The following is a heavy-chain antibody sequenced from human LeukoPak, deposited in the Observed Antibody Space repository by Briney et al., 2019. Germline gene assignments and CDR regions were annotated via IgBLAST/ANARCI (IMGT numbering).Heavy chain of an antibody. Sequence: GGSLRLSCAASGFTFSSYSMNWVRQAPGKGLEWVSSISSGSSYIYYADSVKGRFTISRDNAKNSLYLQMNSLRAEDTAVYYCAFGGFFDYWGQGTLVTVSS. J-gene: IGHJ4*02. CDR2: ISSGSSYI. CDR3: AFGGFFDY. D-gene: IGHD3-16*01. CDR1: GFTFSSYS. V-gene: IGHV3-21*01.